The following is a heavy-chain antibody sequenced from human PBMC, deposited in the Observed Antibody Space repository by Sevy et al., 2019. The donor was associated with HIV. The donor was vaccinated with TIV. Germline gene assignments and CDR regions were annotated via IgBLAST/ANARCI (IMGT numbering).Heavy chain of an antibody. CDR1: GFTFSSYA. V-gene: IGHV3-23*01. J-gene: IGHJ4*02. CDR3: ARASGPGSGSYYFDY. CDR2: VTSGGGKT. Sequence: GGCLRLSCVASGFTFSSYAMTWVRLAPGKGLEWVSAVTSGGGKTYYTDSVKGRFTISRDSSKNTLSLQMNSLRAEDTAVYYCARASGPGSGSYYFDYWGQGTLVTVSS.